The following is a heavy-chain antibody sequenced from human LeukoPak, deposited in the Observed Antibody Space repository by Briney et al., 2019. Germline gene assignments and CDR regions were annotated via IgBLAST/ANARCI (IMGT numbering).Heavy chain of an antibody. CDR1: GFTFSSYA. CDR2: ISYDGSNK. Sequence: GGSLRLSCAASGFTFSSYAMHWVRQAPGKGLEWVAVISYDGSNKYYADSVKGRFTISRDNSKNTLYLQMNSLRAEDTAVYYCAGHIAARPFDYWGQGTLVTVSS. J-gene: IGHJ4*02. D-gene: IGHD6-6*01. CDR3: AGHIAARPFDY. V-gene: IGHV3-30-3*01.